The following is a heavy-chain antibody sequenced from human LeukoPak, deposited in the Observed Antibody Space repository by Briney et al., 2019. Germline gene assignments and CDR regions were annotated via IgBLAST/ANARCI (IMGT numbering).Heavy chain of an antibody. D-gene: IGHD2-8*01. Sequence: PSETLSLTCTVSGGSISSYYWNWIRQPAGKGLEWIGRIYTSGSTNYNPSLKNRVTMSVDTSKNQSSLKLSFVTAADTAGYYCARAAVYCSNGVCYTPFDYWGQGTLVTVSS. CDR1: GGSISSYY. CDR2: IYTSGST. J-gene: IGHJ4*02. V-gene: IGHV4-4*07. CDR3: ARAAVYCSNGVCYTPFDY.